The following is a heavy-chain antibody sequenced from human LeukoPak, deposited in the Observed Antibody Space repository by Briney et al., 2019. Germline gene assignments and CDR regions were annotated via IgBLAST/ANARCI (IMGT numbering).Heavy chain of an antibody. D-gene: IGHD1-26*01. CDR1: GFTVSSNY. Sequence: GGSLRLSCAASGFTVSSNYMSWARQAPGKGLEWVSVIYSGGNTYYGDSVKGRFTISRDNAKNTLYLQMNSLRAEDTAVYYCARSGSYPLYYFDYWGQGTLVTVSS. CDR2: IYSGGNT. J-gene: IGHJ4*02. CDR3: ARSGSYPLYYFDY. V-gene: IGHV3-53*01.